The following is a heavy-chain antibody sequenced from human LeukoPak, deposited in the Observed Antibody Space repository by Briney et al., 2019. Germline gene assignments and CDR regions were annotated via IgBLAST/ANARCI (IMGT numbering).Heavy chain of an antibody. Sequence: SETLSLTCTVSGGSVSSGSYYWSWIRQPPGKGLEWIGYIYYSGSTNYNPSLKSRVTISVDTSKNQFSLKLSSVTAADTAVYYCARDRIAAAGTGIYYYYGMDVWGQGATVTVSS. D-gene: IGHD6-13*01. J-gene: IGHJ6*02. V-gene: IGHV4-61*01. CDR3: ARDRIAAAGTGIYYYYGMDV. CDR1: GGSVSSGSYY. CDR2: IYYSGST.